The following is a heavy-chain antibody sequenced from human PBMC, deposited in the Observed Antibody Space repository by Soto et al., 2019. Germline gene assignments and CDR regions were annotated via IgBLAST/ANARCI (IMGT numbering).Heavy chain of an antibody. CDR2: ISSTSDYI. J-gene: IGHJ6*02. CDR3: ARDHRYCSGSSCRPYYYYYGMDV. Sequence: RGGSLILSCGASGSTLNSYSMNCVRQAPGTSPAWVAAISSTSDYIYYADSVKGRFSISRANAKASLYIQMTSLRAEDTAVYYCARDHRYCSGSSCRPYYYYYGMDVWGQGTTVTVS. D-gene: IGHD2-15*01. V-gene: IGHV3-21*01. CDR1: GSTLNSYS.